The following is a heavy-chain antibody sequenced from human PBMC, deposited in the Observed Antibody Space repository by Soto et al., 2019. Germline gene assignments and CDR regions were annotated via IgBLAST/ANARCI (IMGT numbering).Heavy chain of an antibody. CDR1: GFSLSTSGVG. CDR3: AHSPGGILVAGRPFHV. D-gene: IGHD6-19*01. Sequence: QITLKESGPTLAKPTQTLTLTCTFSGFSLSTSGVGVGWIRQPPGKAMEWLAVIYWDDDKRYSPSLKTRLAITNDTSKDQLDLTMANQDPVETATYFCAHSPGGILVAGRPFHVCGQGTLVTVAS. J-gene: IGHJ3*01. CDR2: IYWDDDK. V-gene: IGHV2-5*02.